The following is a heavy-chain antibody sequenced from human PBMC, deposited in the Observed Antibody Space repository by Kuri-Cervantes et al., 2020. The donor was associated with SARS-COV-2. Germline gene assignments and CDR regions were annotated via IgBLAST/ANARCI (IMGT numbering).Heavy chain of an antibody. V-gene: IGHV1-2*02. J-gene: IGHJ1*01. D-gene: IGHD3-3*01. Sequence: ASVKVSCKAPETTFPNYDINWVRQATGQGLEWMGWINPNSGGTNYAQKFQGRVTMTRDTSISTAYMELSRLRSDDTAVYYCARDRLPITIFGVVINFQHWGQGTLVTVSS. CDR2: INPNSGGT. CDR1: ETTFPNYD. CDR3: ARDRLPITIFGVVINFQH.